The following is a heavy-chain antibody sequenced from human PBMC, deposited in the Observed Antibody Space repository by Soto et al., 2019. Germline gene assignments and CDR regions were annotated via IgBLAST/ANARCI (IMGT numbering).Heavy chain of an antibody. J-gene: IGHJ3*02. D-gene: IGHD3-16*01. V-gene: IGHV4-59*01. CDR1: GGSISSYY. Sequence: PSETLSLTCTVSGGSISSYYWSWIRQPPGKGLEWIGYIYYSGSTNYNPSLKSRVTISVDTSKNQFSLKRSSVTAADTAVYYCARVGGGAFDIWGQGTMVTVS. CDR3: ARVGGGAFDI. CDR2: IYYSGST.